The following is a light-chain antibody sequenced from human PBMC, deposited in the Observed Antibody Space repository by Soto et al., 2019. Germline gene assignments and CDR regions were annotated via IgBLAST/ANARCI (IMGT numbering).Light chain of an antibody. CDR1: QDMKNY. V-gene: IGKV1-33*01. J-gene: IGKJ4*01. CDR3: QQSDHVPF. Sequence: DIQMTQSPSSLSATVGDRVTITCRASQDMKNYLNWYQHKPGKAPKLLIYDASFLETGVPSRISGSGSGKDFTFTISSLQPEDIATYYWQQSDHVPFFGGGTKVEI. CDR2: DAS.